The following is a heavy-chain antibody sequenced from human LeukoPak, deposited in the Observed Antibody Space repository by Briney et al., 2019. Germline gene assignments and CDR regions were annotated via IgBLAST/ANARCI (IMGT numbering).Heavy chain of an antibody. CDR3: ARDHCSSTSCNFNWFDP. CDR2: IYTSGST. V-gene: IGHV4-4*07. Sequence: KPSETLSLTCTVSGGSISSYYWSWIRQPAGKGLEWIGRIYTSGSTNYNPSLKSRVTMSVDTSKNQFSLKLSSVTAADTAVYYCARDHCSSTSCNFNWFDPWSQGSLVTVSS. CDR1: GGSISSYY. D-gene: IGHD2-2*01. J-gene: IGHJ5*02.